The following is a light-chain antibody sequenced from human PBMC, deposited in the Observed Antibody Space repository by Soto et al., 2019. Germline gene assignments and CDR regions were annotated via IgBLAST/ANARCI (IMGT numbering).Light chain of an antibody. CDR3: SSYTSSSTLLYV. CDR1: SRDVGGYNY. J-gene: IGLJ1*01. V-gene: IGLV2-14*01. Sequence: QSALTQPASVSGSPGQSITISCTGTSRDVGGYNYVSWYQQHPGKAPKHMIYDVSNRPSGVSNRFSGSKSGNTASLIISGLQAEDEADYYYSSYTSSSTLLYVFGTGTKVTVL. CDR2: DVS.